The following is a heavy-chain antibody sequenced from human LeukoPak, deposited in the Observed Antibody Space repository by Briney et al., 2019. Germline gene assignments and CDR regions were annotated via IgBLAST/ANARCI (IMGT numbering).Heavy chain of an antibody. CDR2: ISGSGGST. CDR3: AKVLAMAGRYFDY. J-gene: IGHJ4*02. V-gene: IGHV3-23*01. Sequence: GGSLRLSCAASGFTFSSYAMSWFRQAPGKGLEWVSAISGSGGSTYYADSVKGRFTISRDNSKNTLYLQMNSLRAEDTAVYYCAKVLAMAGRYFDYWGQGTLVTVSS. CDR1: GFTFSSYA. D-gene: IGHD5-18*01.